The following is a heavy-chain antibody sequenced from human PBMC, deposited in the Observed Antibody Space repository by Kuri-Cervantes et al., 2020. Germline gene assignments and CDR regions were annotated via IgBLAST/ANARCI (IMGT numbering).Heavy chain of an antibody. CDR2: IYYSGST. CDR3: AREAPAPRYCSSTSCYAGVD. D-gene: IGHD2-2*01. V-gene: IGHV4-59*01. Sequence: SETLSLTCTVSGGSISSYYWSWIRQPPGKGLEWIGYIYYSGSTNYNPSLKSRVTISVDTSKNQFSLKLSSVTAADTAVYYCAREAPAPRYCSSTSCYAGVDWGQGTLVTVSS. CDR1: GGSISSYY. J-gene: IGHJ4*02.